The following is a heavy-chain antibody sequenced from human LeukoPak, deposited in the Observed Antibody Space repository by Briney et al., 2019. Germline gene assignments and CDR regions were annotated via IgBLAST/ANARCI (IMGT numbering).Heavy chain of an antibody. J-gene: IGHJ4*02. V-gene: IGHV4-59*01. CDR3: AGDYYDSSGYYDY. D-gene: IGHD3-22*01. CDR2: IYYSGST. Sequence: PSETLSPTCTVSGGSISSYYWSWIRQPPGKGLEWIGYIYYSGSTNYNPSLKSRVTISVDTSKNQFSLKLSSVTAADTAVYYCAGDYYDSSGYYDYWGQGTLVTVSS. CDR1: GGSISSYY.